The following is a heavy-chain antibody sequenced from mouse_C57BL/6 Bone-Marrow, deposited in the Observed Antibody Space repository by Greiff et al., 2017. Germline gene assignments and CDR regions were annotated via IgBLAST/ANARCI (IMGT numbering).Heavy chain of an antibody. D-gene: IGHD1-1*01. V-gene: IGHV1-22*01. CDR2: INPNNGGT. Sequence: VQLKQSGPELVKPGASVKMSCKASGYTFTDYNMHWVKQSHGKSLEWIGYINPNNGGTSYNQKFKGKATLTVNKSSSTAYLELRSLTSEDSAVYYWARGGYYGRAYFDYWGQGTTLTVSS. CDR1: GYTFTDYN. J-gene: IGHJ2*01. CDR3: ARGGYYGRAYFDY.